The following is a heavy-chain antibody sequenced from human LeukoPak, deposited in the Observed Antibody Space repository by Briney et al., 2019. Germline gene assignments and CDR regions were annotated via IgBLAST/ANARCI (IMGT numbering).Heavy chain of an antibody. V-gene: IGHV3-21*01. CDR3: ARDFIVATTRPDAFDI. Sequence: GGSLRLSFAASRFTFGTYGMNWVRQAPGKGLEWVSSISSSGSYIYYADSVKGRFTISRDNARDSLYLQMNSLRAEDTAVYYCARDFIVATTRPDAFDIWGQGTMVTVSS. CDR1: RFTFGTYG. CDR2: ISSSGSYI. D-gene: IGHD5-12*01. J-gene: IGHJ3*02.